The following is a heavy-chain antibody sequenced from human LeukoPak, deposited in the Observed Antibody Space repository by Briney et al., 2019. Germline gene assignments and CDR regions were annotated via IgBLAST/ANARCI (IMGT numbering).Heavy chain of an antibody. D-gene: IGHD3-10*01. Sequence: GESLKISCKGSGYSFTSYWIGWVRQMPGKGLEWMGIIYPGDSDTRYSPSFQGQVTISADKSISTAYLQWSSLKASDTAMYYCARHVPLWFGEGRFDPWGQGTLVTVSS. CDR3: ARHVPLWFGEGRFDP. CDR1: GYSFTSYW. V-gene: IGHV5-51*01. J-gene: IGHJ5*02. CDR2: IYPGDSDT.